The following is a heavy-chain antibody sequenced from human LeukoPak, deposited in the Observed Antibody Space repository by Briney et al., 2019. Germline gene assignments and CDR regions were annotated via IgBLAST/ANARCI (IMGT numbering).Heavy chain of an antibody. Sequence: GASVKVSCKASGGTFSSYAISWVRQAPGQGLEWMGGIIPIFGTANYAQKFQGRVTITADESTSTAYMELSSLRSEDTAVYYCATSSSSSWFPRSYYYYYYMDVWGKGTTVTVSS. CDR1: GGTFSSYA. V-gene: IGHV1-69*13. J-gene: IGHJ6*03. CDR3: ATSSSSSWFPRSYYYYYYMDV. D-gene: IGHD6-13*01. CDR2: IIPIFGTA.